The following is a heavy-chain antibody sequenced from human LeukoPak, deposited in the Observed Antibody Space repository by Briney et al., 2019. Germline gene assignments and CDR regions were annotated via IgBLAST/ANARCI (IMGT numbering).Heavy chain of an antibody. CDR1: GASVSSASY. D-gene: IGHD1-26*01. V-gene: IGHV4-61*01. CDR2: IYNGVNT. J-gene: IGHJ5*02. CDR3: ARSRAFNSGAFDP. Sequence: SETLSLTCTVSGASVSSASYWTWIRQPPGKGVEWIAHIYNGVNTNYNPSLKSRVTISVDTSKNQFSLRLNSMTAADTAVYYCARSRAFNSGAFDPWGQGSLVTVSS.